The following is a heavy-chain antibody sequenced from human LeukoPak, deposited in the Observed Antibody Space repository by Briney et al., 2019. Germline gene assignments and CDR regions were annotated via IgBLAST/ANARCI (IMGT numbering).Heavy chain of an antibody. CDR3: ATRSSWLPEANY. V-gene: IGHV3-30*02. Sequence: PGGSLRLSCVATGFTLSDFGMLWVRQAPDKGLEWVAFIQYDSSKTLYEDSVKGRFTISRDNSKNTVYLQMNSLRTEDIGVYYCATRSSWLPEANYWGQGTLVIVSS. J-gene: IGHJ4*02. CDR1: GFTLSDFG. CDR2: IQYDSSKT. D-gene: IGHD5-18*01.